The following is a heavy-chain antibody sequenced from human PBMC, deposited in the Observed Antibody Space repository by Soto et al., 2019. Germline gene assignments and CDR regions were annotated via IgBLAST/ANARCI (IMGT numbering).Heavy chain of an antibody. D-gene: IGHD1-26*01. J-gene: IGHJ5*02. V-gene: IGHV4-59*01. CDR2: IYYSGST. Sequence: SETLSLTCTVSGGSISSYYWSWIRQPPGKGLEWIGYIYYSGSTNYNPSLKSRVTISVDTSKNQFSLKLSSVTAADTAVYYCARETEGSWFDPWGQGTLVTVSS. CDR3: ARETEGSWFDP. CDR1: GGSISSYY.